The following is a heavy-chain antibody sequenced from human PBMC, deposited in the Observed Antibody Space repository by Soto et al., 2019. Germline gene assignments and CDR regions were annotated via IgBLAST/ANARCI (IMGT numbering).Heavy chain of an antibody. V-gene: IGHV3-7*01. CDR3: AKVAVPVPYYYYYMDV. CDR1: GFTFSSYW. CDR2: IKQDGSEK. D-gene: IGHD2-2*01. Sequence: QPGGSLRLSCAASGFTFSSYWMSWVRQAPGKGLEWVANIKQDGSEKYYVDSVKGRFTMSRDNAKNSLYLQMNSLRAEDTAVYYCAKVAVPVPYYYYYMDVWGKGTTVTVSS. J-gene: IGHJ6*03.